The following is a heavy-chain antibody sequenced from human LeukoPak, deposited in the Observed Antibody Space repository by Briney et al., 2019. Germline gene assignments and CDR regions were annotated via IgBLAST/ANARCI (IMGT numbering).Heavy chain of an antibody. D-gene: IGHD4-17*01. CDR2: TYYSGRP. Sequence: SETLSLTCTVSGGSISSRNYYWGWIRQPPGKGLEWIGRTYYSGRPYYNPSLKSRVTISVDTSKNQFSLRLTSVTAADPAVYYCASTRETVNVFDYWGQGTLVTVPS. CDR1: GGSISSRNYY. V-gene: IGHV4-39*01. J-gene: IGHJ4*02. CDR3: ASTRETVNVFDY.